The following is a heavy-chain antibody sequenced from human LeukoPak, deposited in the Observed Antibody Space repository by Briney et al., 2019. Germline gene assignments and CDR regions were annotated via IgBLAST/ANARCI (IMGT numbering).Heavy chain of an antibody. V-gene: IGHV3-23*01. D-gene: IGHD1-1*01. J-gene: IGHJ4*02. CDR1: AFTFSNYA. Sequence: PGGSLRLSCAAAAFTFSNYAMTWVRQAPGRGLEWVSSISRSGGSTYYADSVKGRFTISRDNSKNTLYLQMYSLRAEDTAVYYCAKVEGASKASVYWGQGALVTVSS. CDR3: AKVEGASKASVY. CDR2: ISRSGGST.